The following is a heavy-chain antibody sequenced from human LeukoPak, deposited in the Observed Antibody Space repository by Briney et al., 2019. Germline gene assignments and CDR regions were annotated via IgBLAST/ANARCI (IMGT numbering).Heavy chain of an antibody. Sequence: PGGSLRLSCAASGFTFSSYSMNWVRQAPGKGLEWVSSISSSSSYIYYADSVKGRFTISRDNAKNSLYLQMNSLRAEDTAVYYCARVRVTRTNGSGSYDFDYWGQGTLVTVSS. CDR2: ISSSSSYI. CDR1: GFTFSSYS. D-gene: IGHD3-10*01. V-gene: IGHV3-21*01. J-gene: IGHJ4*02. CDR3: ARVRVTRTNGSGSYDFDY.